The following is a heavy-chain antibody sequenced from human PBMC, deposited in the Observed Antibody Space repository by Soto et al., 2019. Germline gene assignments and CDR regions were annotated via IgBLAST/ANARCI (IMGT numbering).Heavy chain of an antibody. CDR3: AKHRLAGNFDY. Sequence: GSLRLSCAASGGTFNNYAMNWVRQAPGKGREWVATISATGGSTYYADSVKGRFTISRDNSKNTLYLQMNGLRVEDTAVYYCAKHRLAGNFDYWLHGTPVTVSS. J-gene: IGHJ4*01. CDR2: ISATGGST. CDR1: GGTFNNYA. V-gene: IGHV3-23*01.